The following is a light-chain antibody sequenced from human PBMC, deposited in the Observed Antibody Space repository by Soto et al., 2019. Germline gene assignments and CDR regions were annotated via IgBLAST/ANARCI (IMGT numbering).Light chain of an antibody. Sequence: DIPMTQSPSTLSASVGDRVTITCRASQSISSWLAWYQQKPGKAPKLLIYKASSLESGVPSRFSGSGSGTEFTLTISSLQPDDFATYYCQQYNRYSRTFGQGTKVEIK. J-gene: IGKJ1*01. CDR2: KAS. CDR3: QQYNRYSRT. CDR1: QSISSW. V-gene: IGKV1-5*03.